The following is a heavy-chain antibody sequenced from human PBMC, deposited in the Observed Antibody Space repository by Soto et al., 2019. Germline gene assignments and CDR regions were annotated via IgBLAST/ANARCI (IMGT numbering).Heavy chain of an antibody. CDR3: ARDLGFRLQHHAGNWFDP. J-gene: IGHJ5*02. Sequence: ASVKVSCKASGYTFTGYYMHWVRQAPGQGLEWMGWINPNSGGTNYAQKFQGRVTMTRGTSISTAYMELSRLRSDDTAVYYCARDLGFRLQHHAGNWFDPWGQGTLVTVSS. V-gene: IGHV1-2*02. CDR2: INPNSGGT. D-gene: IGHD3-16*01. CDR1: GYTFTGYY.